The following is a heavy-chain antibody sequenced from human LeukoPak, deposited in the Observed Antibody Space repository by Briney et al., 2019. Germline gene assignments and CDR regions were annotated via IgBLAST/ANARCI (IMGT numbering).Heavy chain of an antibody. CDR2: ISAYNGNT. CDR3: ARDLRGTTVTLFDY. D-gene: IGHD4-17*01. CDR1: GGTFSSYG. J-gene: IGHJ4*02. V-gene: IGHV1-18*01. Sequence: GASVKVSCKASGGTFSSYGISWVRQAPGQGLEWMGWISAYNGNTNYAQKLQGRVTMTTDTSTSTAYMELRSLRSDDTAVYYCARDLRGTTVTLFDYWGQGTLVTVSS.